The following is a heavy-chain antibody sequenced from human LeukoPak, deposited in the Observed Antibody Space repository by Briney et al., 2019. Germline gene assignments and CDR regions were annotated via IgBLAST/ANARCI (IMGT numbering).Heavy chain of an antibody. CDR3: ARQAKYSSSTALDY. Sequence: SETLSLTCTVSGGSISSYYWSWIRQPAGKGLEWIGRIYTSGSTNYNPSLKSRVTMSVDTSKNQFSLKLSSVTAADTAVYYCARQAKYSSSTALDYWGQGTLVTVSS. CDR1: GGSISSYY. J-gene: IGHJ4*02. CDR2: IYTSGST. V-gene: IGHV4-4*07. D-gene: IGHD6-6*01.